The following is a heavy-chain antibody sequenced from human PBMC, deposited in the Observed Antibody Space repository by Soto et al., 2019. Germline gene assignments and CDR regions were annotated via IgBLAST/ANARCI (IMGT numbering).Heavy chain of an antibody. CDR2: ISGSGGST. V-gene: IGHV3-23*01. D-gene: IGHD3-10*01. CDR1: GFIFSSYA. J-gene: IGHJ4*02. Sequence: GGSLRLSCAASGFIFSSYAMSWVRQAPGKGLERVSAISGSGGSTYHADSVKGRFTISRDNSKNTLYLQMNSLRAEDTAVYYCAKGASITMVRGPLDYWGQGTLVTVSS. CDR3: AKGASITMVRGPLDY.